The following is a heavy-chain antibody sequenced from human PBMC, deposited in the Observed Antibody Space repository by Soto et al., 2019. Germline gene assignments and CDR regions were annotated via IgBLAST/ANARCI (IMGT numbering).Heavy chain of an antibody. D-gene: IGHD6-6*01. Sequence: QVQLVQSGAEVKKPGASVKVSCRASGYTFTTYAINWVRQAPGQGLEWMGWNSVYNGNTKYAQNLQGRVTMTTDTSTSTAYMELRSLGSDDTAVYYCARDSVAARPGWFDPWGQGTLVTVSS. CDR3: ARDSVAARPGWFDP. CDR1: GYTFTTYA. CDR2: NSVYNGNT. V-gene: IGHV1-18*01. J-gene: IGHJ5*02.